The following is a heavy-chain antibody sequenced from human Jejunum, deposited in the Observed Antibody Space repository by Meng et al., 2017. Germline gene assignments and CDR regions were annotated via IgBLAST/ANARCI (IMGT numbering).Heavy chain of an antibody. CDR1: GYSFTNYW. CDR3: ARHPRNYHDGSGYYGDDTFGI. J-gene: IGHJ3*02. Sequence: GESLKISCKGSGYSFTNYWIGWVRQMPGKGLEWMGVLFPRNSDTSYSPSFQGQVTISADKSITTAYLQWSSLKVSDTAMYYCARHPRNYHDGSGYYGDDTFGIWGQGTMVTVSS. CDR2: LFPRNSDT. D-gene: IGHD3-22*01. V-gene: IGHV5-51*01.